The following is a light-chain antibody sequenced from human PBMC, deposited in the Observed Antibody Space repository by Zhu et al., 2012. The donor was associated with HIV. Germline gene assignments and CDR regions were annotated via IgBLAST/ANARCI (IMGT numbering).Light chain of an antibody. J-gene: IGKJ4*01. V-gene: IGKV3-11*01. CDR3: QQRSNWPLT. Sequence: IVLTQSPATLSLSPGERATVSRRASRSVSSFVAWYQQKPGQPPRLLIYDASKRATGIPARFSGSGSGTDFTLTISSLEPEDFALYYCQQRSNWPLTFGGGTRVEI. CDR1: RSVSSF. CDR2: DAS.